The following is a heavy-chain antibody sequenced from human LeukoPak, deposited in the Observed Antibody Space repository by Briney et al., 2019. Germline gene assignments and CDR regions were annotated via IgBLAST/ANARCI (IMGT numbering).Heavy chain of an antibody. CDR1: GFTFSNYD. CDR3: ARGLADAFDI. J-gene: IGHJ3*02. Sequence: GGSLRLSCAASGFTFSNYDMNWVRQAPGKGLEWVSSMSSSSSYIYYADSVKGRFTISRDNAKNSLYLQMNSLRAEDTAVYYCARGLADAFDIWGQGTMVTVSS. CDR2: MSSSSSYI. V-gene: IGHV3-21*01.